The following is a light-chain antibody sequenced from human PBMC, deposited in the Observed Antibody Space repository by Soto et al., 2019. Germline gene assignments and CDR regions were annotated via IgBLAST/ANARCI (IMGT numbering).Light chain of an antibody. J-gene: IGKJ1*01. CDR3: HQYGSSPGT. CDR1: QRVTSNY. CDR2: GAS. Sequence: ETVLTQSPGTLSLSPGEGATLSCRASQRVTSNYLAWYQQKPGQAPRLLIFGASIRDTGIPDRFSGSGSGTDFTLTISRLEPEDFAVYYCHQYGSSPGTFGQGTKVDIK. V-gene: IGKV3-20*01.